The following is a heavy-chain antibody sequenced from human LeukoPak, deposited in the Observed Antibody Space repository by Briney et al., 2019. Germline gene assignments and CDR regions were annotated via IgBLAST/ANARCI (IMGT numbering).Heavy chain of an antibody. V-gene: IGHV3-21*01. J-gene: IGHJ4*02. CDR3: ARFDGGSGFGFDH. CDR2: ISTGSSYK. Sequence: GGSLRLSCAASGFTFSNYDMNWVRQAPGKGLEWVSCISTGSSYKYYADSVKGRFTISRDNAKNSLYLQMNSLRDEDTAVYYCARFDGGSGFGFDHWGQGTLVSVSS. CDR1: GFTFSNYD. D-gene: IGHD3-3*01.